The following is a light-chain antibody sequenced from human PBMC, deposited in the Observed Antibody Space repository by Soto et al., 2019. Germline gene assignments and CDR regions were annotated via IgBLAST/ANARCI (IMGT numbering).Light chain of an antibody. CDR1: QSVSSN. V-gene: IGKV3-15*01. J-gene: IGKJ4*01. CDR2: GAS. CDR3: QQYNNWPPRVT. Sequence: EIVMTQSPATLSVSPGERATLSCRASQSVSSNLAWYQQKPGQAPRLLIYGASTRATGIPARFSGSGSGTEFTLTISSRQSEDFAVSYCQQYNNWPPRVTFGGGTKVEIK.